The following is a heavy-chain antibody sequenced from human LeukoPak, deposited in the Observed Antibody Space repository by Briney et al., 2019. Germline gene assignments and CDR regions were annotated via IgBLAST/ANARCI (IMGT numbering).Heavy chain of an antibody. V-gene: IGHV3-23*01. CDR1: GFTFSSYA. D-gene: IGHD3-22*01. CDR2: ISGSGGST. CDR3: AKATKARSMIVVVIYFDY. Sequence: GGSLRLSCAASGFTFSSYAMSWVRQAPGKGLEWVSAISGSGGSTYYADSVKGRFTISRDNSKNTLYLQMNSLRAEDTAVYYCAKATKARSMIVVVIYFDYWGQGTLVTVSS. J-gene: IGHJ4*02.